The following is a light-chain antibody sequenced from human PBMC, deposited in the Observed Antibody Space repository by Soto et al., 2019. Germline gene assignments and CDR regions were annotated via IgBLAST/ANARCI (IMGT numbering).Light chain of an antibody. V-gene: IGKV3-20*01. CDR1: QSVSSSY. CDR2: GAS. CDR3: QQYVNTPIT. Sequence: EIVLTQSPGTLSLSPGERATLSCRASQSVSSSYLAWYQQKPGQAPRLLIYGASSRATGIPDRFSGSGSGTDFTLTICRLEPEDFAVYFCQQYVNTPITFGQGTRLEIK. J-gene: IGKJ5*01.